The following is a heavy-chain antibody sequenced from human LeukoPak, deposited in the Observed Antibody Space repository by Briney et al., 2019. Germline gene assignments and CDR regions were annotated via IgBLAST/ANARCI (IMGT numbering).Heavy chain of an antibody. J-gene: IGHJ6*02. CDR3: ARVRSGFWSGKGMDV. D-gene: IGHD3-3*01. Sequence: GGSLRLSCAASGFTFSSYSMNWVRQAPGKGLEWVSDITNSGSTIYYADSVKGRFTISRDNAKNSLYLQMNSLRAEDTAVYYCARVRSGFWSGKGMDVWGQGTTVTVSS. V-gene: IGHV3-48*04. CDR2: ITNSGSTI. CDR1: GFTFSSYS.